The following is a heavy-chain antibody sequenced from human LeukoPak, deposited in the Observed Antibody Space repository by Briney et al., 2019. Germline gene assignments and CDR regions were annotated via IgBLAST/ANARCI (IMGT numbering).Heavy chain of an antibody. CDR3: ARAALSGSYARVYYFDY. J-gene: IGHJ4*02. D-gene: IGHD1-26*01. Sequence: ASVKVSCKASGYTFTSYYMHWVRQAPGQGLEWMGTINPSGGSTSYAQKFQGRVTMTRDTSTSTVYMELSSLRSEDTAVYYCARAALSGSYARVYYFDYWGQGTLVTVSS. CDR2: INPSGGST. V-gene: IGHV1-46*01. CDR1: GYTFTSYY.